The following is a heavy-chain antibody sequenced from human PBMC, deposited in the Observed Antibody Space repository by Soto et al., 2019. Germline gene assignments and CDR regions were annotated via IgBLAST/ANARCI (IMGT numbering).Heavy chain of an antibody. V-gene: IGHV4-61*01. Sequence: SETLSLTCTFSGASASSGRYYWRWARGPPGKGLEWFGYNKYHGRTNYTPTLKSRATKSVDTPKNQFSLKLSSVTAADTAVYYCARDRRSGYSSSWKYYYYGMDVWGQGTTVTVSS. CDR1: GASASSGRYY. CDR3: ARDRRSGYSSSWKYYYYGMDV. D-gene: IGHD6-13*01. CDR2: NKYHGRT. J-gene: IGHJ6*02.